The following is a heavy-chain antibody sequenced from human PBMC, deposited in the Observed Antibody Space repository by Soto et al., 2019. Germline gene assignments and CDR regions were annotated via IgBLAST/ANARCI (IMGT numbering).Heavy chain of an antibody. CDR2: IYYSGST. V-gene: IGHV4-39*01. J-gene: IGHJ6*03. CDR1: GGSISSSSYY. CDR3: ARQGGRRHPSYYYYMDV. Sequence: PSETLSLTCTVSGGSISSSSYYWGWIRQPPGKGLEWIGSIYYSGSTYYNPSLKSRVTISVDTSKNQFSLKLSSLTAADTAVYYCARQGGRRHPSYYYYMDVWGKGTTVTVSS. D-gene: IGHD3-16*01.